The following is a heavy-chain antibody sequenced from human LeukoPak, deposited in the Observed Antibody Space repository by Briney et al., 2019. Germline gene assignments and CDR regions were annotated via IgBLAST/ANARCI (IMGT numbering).Heavy chain of an antibody. J-gene: IGHJ4*02. CDR2: INAGHGKP. CDR1: GYDLTTYA. D-gene: IGHD5-18*01. CDR3: ASLGEYSYVHFDY. Sequence: ASVKVSCKASGYDLTTYALHWVRQAPGQRFEWLGWINAGHGKPEYSKFQGRVTFTRDISANTAYMDLTGLTSEDTGVYYCASLGEYSYVHFDYWGQGTLVTVSS. V-gene: IGHV1-3*01.